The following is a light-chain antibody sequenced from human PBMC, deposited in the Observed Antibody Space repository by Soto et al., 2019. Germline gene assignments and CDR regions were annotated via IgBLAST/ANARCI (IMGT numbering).Light chain of an antibody. Sequence: DIQMTQSPSTLSASVGDRVNITCRASQSIRGWLAWYQKKPGKAPKVLIYGASRLPSGVPSRFSGSGSETEFTLTISDLQPDDFATYYCQHSNNHLCTFGQGTKVDIK. CDR1: QSIRGW. V-gene: IGKV1-5*01. J-gene: IGKJ2*02. CDR3: QHSNNHLCT. CDR2: GAS.